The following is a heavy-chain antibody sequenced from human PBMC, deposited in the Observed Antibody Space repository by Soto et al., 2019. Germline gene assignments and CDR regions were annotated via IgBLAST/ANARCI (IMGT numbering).Heavy chain of an antibody. J-gene: IGHJ6*02. CDR2: MYNTGST. D-gene: IGHD2-21*02. CDR3: ARDLWGYCGTDCYPLDV. CDR1: GGSISSYY. V-gene: IGHV4-59*01. Sequence: QVQLQESGPGLVKPSETLSLTCTVSGGSISSYYWSWIRQPPGKGLEWIGYMYNTGSTVYNPSLKSRVTISVDPSQNQFSLKLNAVSAADPAVYYCARDLWGYCGTDCYPLDVWGQGTTVTVSS.